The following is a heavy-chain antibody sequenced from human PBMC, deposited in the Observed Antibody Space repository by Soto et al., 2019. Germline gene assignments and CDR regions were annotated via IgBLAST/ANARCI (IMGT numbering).Heavy chain of an antibody. CDR2: ISSSSSYI. CDR3: AKVYSGYDEYGLDP. CDR1: GFTFSSYS. J-gene: IGHJ5*02. V-gene: IGHV3-21*01. D-gene: IGHD5-12*01. Sequence: GGSLRLSCAASGFTFSSYSMNWVRQAPGKGLEWVSSISSSSSYIYYADSVKGRFTISRDNAKNSLYLQMNSLRAEDTAVYYCAKVYSGYDEYGLDPWGQGTLVTVSS.